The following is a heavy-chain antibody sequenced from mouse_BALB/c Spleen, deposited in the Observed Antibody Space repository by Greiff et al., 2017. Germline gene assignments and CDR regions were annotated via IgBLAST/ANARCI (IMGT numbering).Heavy chain of an antibody. CDR2: IDPANGNT. D-gene: IGHD3-3*01. CDR1: GFNIKDTY. Sequence: EVKLLESGAELVKPGASVKLSCTASGFNIKDTYMHWVKQRPEQGLEWIGRIDPANGNTKYDPKFQGKATITADTSSNTAYLQLSSLTSEDTAVYYCARYPGRFAYWGQGTLVTVSA. CDR3: ARYPGRFAY. V-gene: IGHV14-3*02. J-gene: IGHJ3*01.